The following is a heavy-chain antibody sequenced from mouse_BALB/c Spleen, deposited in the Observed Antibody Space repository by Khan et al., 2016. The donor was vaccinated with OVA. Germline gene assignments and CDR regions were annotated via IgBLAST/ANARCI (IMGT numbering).Heavy chain of an antibody. D-gene: IGHD1-1*01. CDR1: GFTFSSYA. V-gene: IGHV5-6-5*01. CDR2: INSGGSD. Sequence: EVELVESGGGLVKPGGSLKLSCAASGFTFSSYAMSWVRQTPEKRLEWVASINSGGSDYSLDCMQGRLTISRDNARKLLYLQMSSLRSEDTAMYYCGRGHLYGTTYDYWYFDVWGAGTTVTVSS. J-gene: IGHJ1*01. CDR3: GRGHLYGTTYDYWYFDV.